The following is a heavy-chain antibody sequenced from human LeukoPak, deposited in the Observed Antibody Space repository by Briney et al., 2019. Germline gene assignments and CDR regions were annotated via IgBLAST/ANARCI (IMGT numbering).Heavy chain of an antibody. CDR1: GYTFTSYG. CDR2: ISAYNGNT. J-gene: IGHJ5*02. V-gene: IGHV1-18*01. CDR3: TGGHAVTNNFLAP. D-gene: IGHD1-1*01. Sequence: GASVKVSCKASGYTFTSYGISWVRQAPGQGLEWMGWISAYNGNTNYAQKLQGRVTMTTDTSTSTAYMELRSLRSEDAAVYYCTGGHAVTNNFLAPWGQGTLVTVSS.